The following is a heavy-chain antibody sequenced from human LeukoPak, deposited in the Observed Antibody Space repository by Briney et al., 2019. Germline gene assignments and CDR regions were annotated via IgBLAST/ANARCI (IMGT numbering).Heavy chain of an antibody. V-gene: IGHV4-34*01. J-gene: IGHJ4*02. CDR3: ARGGYGPGSHYRY. CDR2: IDHTGSI. Sequence: SETLSLTCAVNAGSFTGYYWCRIRQPPGKGLEWIGEIDHTGSISYNPSLRSRVTISVDTFKNQFSLELRSVTAADRAIYYCARGGYGPGSHYRYWARGTLVTVSS. D-gene: IGHD3-10*01. CDR1: AGSFTGYY.